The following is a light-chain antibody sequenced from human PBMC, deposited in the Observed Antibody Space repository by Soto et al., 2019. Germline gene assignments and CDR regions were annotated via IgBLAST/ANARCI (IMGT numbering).Light chain of an antibody. J-gene: IGKJ1*01. CDR1: QSVSSSY. CDR2: GAS. V-gene: IGKV3-20*01. CDR3: QQYGSSLWT. Sequence: EKALSQSPATLSLSPGERATLSCMASQSVSSSYLAWYQHKPGQAPRFLIYGASTRATGIPDRFSGSGSGTDFTLTISRLEPEDFAVYYCQQYGSSLWTFGQGTKVDIK.